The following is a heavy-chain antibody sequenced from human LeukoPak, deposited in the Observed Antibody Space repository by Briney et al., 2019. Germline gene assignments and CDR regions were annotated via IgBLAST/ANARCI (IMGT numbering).Heavy chain of an antibody. Sequence: SETLSLTCTVSGGSISSYYWSWIRQPPGKGLEWIGYIYYSGSTNYNPSLKSRVTISVDTSKNQFSLKLSSVTAADTAVYYCARGRAGSWLLYSNWFDPWGQGTLVTVSS. D-gene: IGHD2-21*01. CDR3: ARGRAGSWLLYSNWFDP. J-gene: IGHJ5*02. CDR1: GGSISSYY. V-gene: IGHV4-59*01. CDR2: IYYSGST.